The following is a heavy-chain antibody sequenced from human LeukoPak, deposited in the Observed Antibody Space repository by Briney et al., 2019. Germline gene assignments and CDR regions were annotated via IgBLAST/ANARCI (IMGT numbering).Heavy chain of an antibody. CDR3: ARGFVIFGVVMGFDY. D-gene: IGHD3-3*01. Sequence: GGSLRLSCAASGFTFSSYAMSWVRQAPGKGLGWVSAISGSGGSTYYADSVKGRFTISRDNSKNTLYLQMNSLRAEDTAVYYCARGFVIFGVVMGFDYWGQGTLVTVSS. CDR1: GFTFSSYA. J-gene: IGHJ4*02. V-gene: IGHV3-23*01. CDR2: ISGSGGST.